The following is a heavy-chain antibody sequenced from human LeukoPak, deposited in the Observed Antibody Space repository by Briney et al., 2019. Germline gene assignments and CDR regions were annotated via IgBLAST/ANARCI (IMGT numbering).Heavy chain of an antibody. J-gene: IGHJ6*03. V-gene: IGHV3-21*01. CDR3: ARDRSYYDILTGYSGYYMDV. CDR2: ISSSSSYI. D-gene: IGHD3-9*01. CDR1: GFTFSSYS. Sequence: GGSLRLPCAASGFTFSSYSMNWVRQAPGKGLEWVSSISSSSSYIYYADSVKGRFTISRDNAKNSLYLQMNSLRAEDTAVYYCARDRSYYDILTGYSGYYMDVWGKGTTVTVSS.